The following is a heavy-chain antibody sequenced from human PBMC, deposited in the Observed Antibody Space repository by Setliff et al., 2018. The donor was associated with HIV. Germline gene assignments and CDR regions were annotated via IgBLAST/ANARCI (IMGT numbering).Heavy chain of an antibody. CDR2: IIPIFGTA. CDR3: ARGRSLVRGSGSPENYYMDV. Sequence: SVKVSCKASGGTFSSYAISWVRQAPGQGLEWMGGIIPIFGTANYAQKFQGRVTITTDESTSTAYMELSSLRSEDTAVYYCARGRSLVRGSGSPENYYMDVWGKGTTVTVSS. V-gene: IGHV1-69*05. J-gene: IGHJ6*03. D-gene: IGHD3-10*01. CDR1: GGTFSSYA.